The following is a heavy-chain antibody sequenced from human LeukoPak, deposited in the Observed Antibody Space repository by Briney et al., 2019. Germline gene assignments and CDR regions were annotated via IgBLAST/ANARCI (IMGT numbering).Heavy chain of an antibody. Sequence: GASVTVSFKTSGYTFTGYYMHWVRQAPGQGLEWMGWINPNTGGTDYSQKFEGRVTLTRDTSISTAYMELTRLTSDDTALYYCAKDGVGATVTAYYFDSWGQGTLVTVSS. D-gene: IGHD2-21*02. V-gene: IGHV1-2*02. J-gene: IGHJ4*02. CDR3: AKDGVGATVTAYYFDS. CDR1: GYTFTGYY. CDR2: INPNTGGT.